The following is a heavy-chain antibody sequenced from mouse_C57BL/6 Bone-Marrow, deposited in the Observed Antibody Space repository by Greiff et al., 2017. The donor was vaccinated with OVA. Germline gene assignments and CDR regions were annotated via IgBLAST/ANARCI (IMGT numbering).Heavy chain of an antibody. CDR1: GFTFSDYY. V-gene: IGHV5-12*01. CDR3: ARHVDGYFDY. D-gene: IGHD2-3*01. J-gene: IGHJ2*01. Sequence: EVKVVESGGGLVQPGGSLKLSCAASGFTFSDYYMYWVRQTPEKRLEWVAYISNGGGSTYYPDTVKGRFTISRDNAKNTLYLQMSRLKSEDTAMYYCARHVDGYFDYWGQGTTLTVSS. CDR2: ISNGGGST.